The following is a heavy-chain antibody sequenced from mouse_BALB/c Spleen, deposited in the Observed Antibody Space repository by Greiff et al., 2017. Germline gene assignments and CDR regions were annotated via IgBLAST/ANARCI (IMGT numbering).Heavy chain of an antibody. V-gene: IGHV3-2*02. J-gene: IGHJ1*01. Sequence: EVQLQESGPGLVKPSQSLSLTCTVTGYSITSDYAWYWIRQLPGNILEWMGYISDSGSTSYNPSLKSRISITRDTSKNQFFLQLNSVTTEDTATYYCARVDGNDPHWYFDDWGEGTTVTVSS. D-gene: IGHD2-2*01. CDR2: ISDSGST. CDR1: GYSITSDYA. CDR3: ARVDGNDPHWYFDD.